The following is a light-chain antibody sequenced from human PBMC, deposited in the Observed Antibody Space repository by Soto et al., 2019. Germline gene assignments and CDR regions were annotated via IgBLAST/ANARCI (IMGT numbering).Light chain of an antibody. Sequence: EIVLTQSPATLSLSPGDRASLSCRASQSVGTSLTWYQQKPGQTPRLLIYDASTRATGIPARFSGSGSGTDFTLTISSLEPEDFAVYYCQQRSSRFGGGTKVDI. V-gene: IGKV3-11*01. CDR1: QSVGTS. J-gene: IGKJ4*01. CDR3: QQRSSR. CDR2: DAS.